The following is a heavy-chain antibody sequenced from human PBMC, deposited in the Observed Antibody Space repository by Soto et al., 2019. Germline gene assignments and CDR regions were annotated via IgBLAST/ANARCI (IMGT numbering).Heavy chain of an antibody. V-gene: IGHV1-69*08. J-gene: IGHJ4*02. D-gene: IGHD5-12*01. CDR3: ARDRGYSGYDLGYYFDY. CDR2: IIPILGIA. Sequence: QVQLVQSGAEVKKPGSSVKVSCKASGGTFSSYTISWVRQAPGQGLEWMGRIIPILGIANYAQKFQGRVTITADKSTSTAYMELSCLRSEDTAVYYCARDRGYSGYDLGYYFDYWGQGTLVTVSS. CDR1: GGTFSSYT.